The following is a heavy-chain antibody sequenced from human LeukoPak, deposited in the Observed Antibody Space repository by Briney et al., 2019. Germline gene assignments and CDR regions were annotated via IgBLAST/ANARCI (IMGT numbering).Heavy chain of an antibody. D-gene: IGHD3-3*01. CDR2: SGSGGSI. J-gene: IGHJ4*02. CDR1: GFTFSNYA. Sequence: GGSLRLSCAASGFTFSNYAMSWVRQAPGKVLEWVSGSGSGGSIYYADSVKGRFTISRDNSKNTLFLQMNSLRAEDTAVYYCAKDFWSGYYPNYWGQGTLVTVSS. V-gene: IGHV3-23*01. CDR3: AKDFWSGYYPNY.